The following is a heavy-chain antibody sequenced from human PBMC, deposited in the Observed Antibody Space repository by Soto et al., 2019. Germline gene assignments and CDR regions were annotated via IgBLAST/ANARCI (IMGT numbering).Heavy chain of an antibody. V-gene: IGHV3-23*01. CDR2: ISGSGGST. D-gene: IGHD6-19*01. CDR3: AKAVAGDWYFDL. J-gene: IGHJ2*01. CDR1: GFTFSSYA. Sequence: EVQLLESGGGLVQPGGSKRLSCAASGFTFSSYAMSWVRQAPGKGLEWVSVISGSGGSTNYADSVRGRFTISRDNSQNPLYVEMNSLRAADTAVYYCAKAVAGDWYFDLWGRGTLVTFSS.